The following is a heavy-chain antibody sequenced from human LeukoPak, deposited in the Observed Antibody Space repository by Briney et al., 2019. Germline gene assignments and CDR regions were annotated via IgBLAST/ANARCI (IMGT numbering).Heavy chain of an antibody. D-gene: IGHD3-10*01. J-gene: IGHJ6*03. CDR2: INRDGSST. CDR1: GFIFNTHW. V-gene: IGHV3-74*01. Sequence: GGSLRLSCVASGFIFNTHWMHWVRQAPGKGLVWVSRINRDGSSTTYADSVRGRFTISRDNAKNTLYLQMNSLRAEDTSVYYCVRDARGVGGDYYYMDVWGKGTTVTVSS. CDR3: VRDARGVGGDYYYMDV.